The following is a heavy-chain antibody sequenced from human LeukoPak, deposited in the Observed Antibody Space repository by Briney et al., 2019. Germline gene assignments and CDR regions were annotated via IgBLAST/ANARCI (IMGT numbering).Heavy chain of an antibody. CDR3: ATYRQVLLPFES. V-gene: IGHV3-23*01. D-gene: IGHD2-8*02. Sequence: PGGTLRLSCAASGFIFSSHGMNWVRQAPGKGLEWVSGVSPSGDITYYADSVKGRFTISRDNSKNTLYLQINSLRVEDTAVYYCATYRQVLLPFESWGQGTLVTVSS. CDR2: VSPSGDIT. J-gene: IGHJ4*02. CDR1: GFIFSSHG.